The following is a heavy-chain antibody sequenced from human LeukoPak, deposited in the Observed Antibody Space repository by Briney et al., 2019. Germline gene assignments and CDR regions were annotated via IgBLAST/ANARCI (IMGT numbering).Heavy chain of an antibody. Sequence: SETLSLTCTVSGGSISGYYWSWIRQPPGKGLEWIGYIYYSGSTNYSPSLKSRVTISVDTSKNQFSLKLSSVTAADTAVYYCARFGSSGTFDSWGQGTLVTVSS. CDR3: ARFGSSGTFDS. J-gene: IGHJ4*02. V-gene: IGHV4-59*08. CDR1: GGSISGYY. D-gene: IGHD3-16*01. CDR2: IYYSGST.